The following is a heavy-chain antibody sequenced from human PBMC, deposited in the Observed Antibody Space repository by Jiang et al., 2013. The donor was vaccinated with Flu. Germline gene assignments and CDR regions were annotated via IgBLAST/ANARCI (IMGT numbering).Heavy chain of an antibody. Sequence: GPGLVKPSETLSLTCTVSGGSISSSSYYWGWIRQPPGKGLEWIGSIYYSGSTYYNPPLKSRVTISVDTSKNQFSLKLSSVTAADTAVYYCARLLGHYYDSSGYYYPSWFDPWGQGTL. CDR2: IYYSGST. CDR3: ARLLGHYYDSSGYYYPSWFDP. J-gene: IGHJ5*02. D-gene: IGHD3-22*01. V-gene: IGHV4-39*01. CDR1: GGSISSSSYY.